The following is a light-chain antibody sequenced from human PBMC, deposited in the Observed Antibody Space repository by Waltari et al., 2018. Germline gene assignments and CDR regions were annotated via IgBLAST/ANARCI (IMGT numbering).Light chain of an antibody. V-gene: IGKV1-5*03. CDR1: QSISSW. J-gene: IGKJ2*01. CDR3: QQYNSYST. CDR2: KAS. Sequence: DIQMTQSPSTLSASVGDRVTITCRASQSISSWLAWYQQKPGKAPKLLIYKASNLASGVPSRFSGSGSGTEFTLTISSLQPDDFATYYCQQYNSYSTFGPWTKLEIK.